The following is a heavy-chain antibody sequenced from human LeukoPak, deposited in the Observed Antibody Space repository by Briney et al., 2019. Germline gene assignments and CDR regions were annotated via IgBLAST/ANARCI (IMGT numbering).Heavy chain of an antibody. CDR2: IIPIFGTA. J-gene: IGHJ6*02. CDR1: GGTFSSYA. Sequence: ASVKVSCKASGGTFSSYAISWVRQAPGQGLEWMGGIIPIFGTASYAQKFQGRVTITADESTSTAYMELSSLRSEDTAVYYCASDPHCSSTSCYYYYGMDVWGQGTTVTVSS. V-gene: IGHV1-69*13. CDR3: ASDPHCSSTSCYYYYGMDV. D-gene: IGHD2-2*01.